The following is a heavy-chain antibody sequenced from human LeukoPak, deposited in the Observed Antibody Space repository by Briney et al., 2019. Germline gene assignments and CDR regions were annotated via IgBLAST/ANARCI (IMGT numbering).Heavy chain of an antibody. J-gene: IGHJ4*02. D-gene: IGHD1-26*01. V-gene: IGHV3-7*04. CDR1: GFTFESYW. CDR2: IKEGGSET. Sequence: GGSLRLSCAASGFTFESYWMAWVRQAPGKGLEWVAHIKEGGSETYYVGSVKGRFTISRDNAKSSLYLQMNGLRVEDTAIYYCARGGSRGSFDNWGQGALVTVSS. CDR3: ARGGSRGSFDN.